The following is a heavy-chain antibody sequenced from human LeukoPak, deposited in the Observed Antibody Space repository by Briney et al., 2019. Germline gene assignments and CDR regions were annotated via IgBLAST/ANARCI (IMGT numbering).Heavy chain of an antibody. CDR2: ISTSGST. D-gene: IGHD6-19*01. V-gene: IGHV4-4*09. J-gene: IGHJ2*01. CDR1: GVSISSYY. Sequence: SETLSLTCTVSGVSISSYYCSWIRQPPGKGLKWIGYISTSGSTDYSPSLKSRVTIPVDRSKNQCSLNLSSVTAADTAVYYCARHDEGSGWYRSYIDLWGRGTLVIVSS. CDR3: ARHDEGSGWYRSYIDL.